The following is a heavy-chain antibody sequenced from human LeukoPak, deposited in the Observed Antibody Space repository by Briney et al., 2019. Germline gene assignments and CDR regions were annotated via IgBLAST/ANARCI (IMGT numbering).Heavy chain of an antibody. Sequence: SETLSLTCTGSGGSISSSSYYWGWIRQPPGKGLEWIGYIYYSGSTNYNPSLKSRVTISVDTSKNQFSLKLSSVTAADTAVYYCARHLPVSSGKASKERSGRSSGYSGAIAFDIWGQGTMVTVSS. D-gene: IGHD3-22*01. CDR1: GGSISSSSYY. CDR3: ARHLPVSSGKASKERSGRSSGYSGAIAFDI. J-gene: IGHJ3*02. V-gene: IGHV4-61*05. CDR2: IYYSGST.